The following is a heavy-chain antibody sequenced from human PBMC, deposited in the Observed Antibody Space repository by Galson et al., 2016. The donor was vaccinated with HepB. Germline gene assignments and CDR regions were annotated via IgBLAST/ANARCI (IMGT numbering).Heavy chain of an antibody. Sequence: SLRLSCATPEFNFNNYIFHWVRQASGSGLEWVAAISLDGSGKYYADAVKGRFTISRDNSKNVMYLQMNTMRTHDTAVYYCATEGGTSGRAGYLDYWGQGTLVTVSS. V-gene: IGHV3-30*03. CDR2: ISLDGSGK. CDR1: EFNFNNYI. D-gene: IGHD6-25*01. CDR3: ATEGGTSGRAGYLDY. J-gene: IGHJ4*02.